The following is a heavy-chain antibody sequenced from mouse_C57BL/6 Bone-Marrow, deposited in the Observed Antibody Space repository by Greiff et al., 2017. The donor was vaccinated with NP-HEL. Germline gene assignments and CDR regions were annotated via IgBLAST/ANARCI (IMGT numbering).Heavy chain of an antibody. CDR3: ARYTRDGPFAY. Sequence: EVQLVESGGGLVQPGGSLSLSCAASGFTFTDYYMSWVRQPPGKALEWLCFISNKANGYTTEYSASVKGRFTISGDNSQSILYLQMNALRAEDSATYYGARYTRDGPFAYWGQGTLVTVSA. J-gene: IGHJ3*01. CDR2: ISNKANGYTT. CDR1: GFTFTDYY. V-gene: IGHV7-3*01. D-gene: IGHD2-3*01.